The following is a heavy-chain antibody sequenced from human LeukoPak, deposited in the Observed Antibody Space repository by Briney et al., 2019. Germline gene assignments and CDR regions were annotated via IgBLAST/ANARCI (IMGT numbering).Heavy chain of an antibody. V-gene: IGHV4-59*11. CDR2: IYYSGST. D-gene: IGHD4-11*01. J-gene: IGHJ5*02. CDR1: GGSISSHY. Sequence: SETLSLTCTVSGGSISSHYWSWIRQPPGKGLEWIGYIYYSGSTNYNPSLKSRVTISVDTSKNQFSLKLSSVTAADTAMYYCARDVDYMGWFDPWGQGTLVTVSS. CDR3: ARDVDYMGWFDP.